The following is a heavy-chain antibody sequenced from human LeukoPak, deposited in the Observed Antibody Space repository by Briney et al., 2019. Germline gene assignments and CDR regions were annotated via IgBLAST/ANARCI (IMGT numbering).Heavy chain of an antibody. V-gene: IGHV3-15*01. Sequence: GGSLRLSCAASGFTFSNAWMSWVRQAPGKGLEWVGRIKSKTDGGTTDYAAPVKGRFTISRDDSKNTLYLQMNSLKTEDTAVYYCTTDPVAAIGPFDYWGQGTLVTVSS. CDR1: GFTFSNAW. J-gene: IGHJ4*02. D-gene: IGHD2-15*01. CDR2: IKSKTDGGTT. CDR3: TTDPVAAIGPFDY.